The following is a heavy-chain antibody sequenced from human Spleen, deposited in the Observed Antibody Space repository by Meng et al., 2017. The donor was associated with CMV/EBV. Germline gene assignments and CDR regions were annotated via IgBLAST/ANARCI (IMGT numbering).Heavy chain of an antibody. Sequence: GESLKISCAASGFTFSSYAMSWVRQAPGKGLEWVSAISGSGGSTYYADSVKGRFTISRDNSKNTLYLQMNSLRAEDTAVYYCAKGNDFWSGPRDYWGQGTLVTVSS. J-gene: IGHJ4*02. V-gene: IGHV3-23*01. CDR2: ISGSGGST. CDR3: AKGNDFWSGPRDY. CDR1: GFTFSSYA. D-gene: IGHD3-3*01.